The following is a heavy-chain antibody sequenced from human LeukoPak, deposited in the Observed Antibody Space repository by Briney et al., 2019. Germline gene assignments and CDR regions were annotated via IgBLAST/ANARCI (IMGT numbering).Heavy chain of an antibody. CDR1: GYTFTSYA. CDR3: ASLALDDSSGYYAY. Sequence: ASVKVSCKASGYTFTSYAMHWVRQAPGQRLEWMGWINAGNGNTKYSQKFQGRVTITRDTSASTAYMELSSLRSEDTAVYYSASLALDDSSGYYAYWGQGTLVTVSS. D-gene: IGHD3-22*01. V-gene: IGHV1-3*01. CDR2: INAGNGNT. J-gene: IGHJ4*02.